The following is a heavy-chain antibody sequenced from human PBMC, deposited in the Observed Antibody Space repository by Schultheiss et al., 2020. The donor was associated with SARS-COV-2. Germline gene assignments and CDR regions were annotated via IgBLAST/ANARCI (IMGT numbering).Heavy chain of an antibody. D-gene: IGHD1-1*01. J-gene: IGHJ4*02. V-gene: IGHV3-23*01. CDR1: GFTFSRYA. CDR2: ISGSGGST. CDR3: AKDLDDPFEY. Sequence: GGSLRLSCAASGFTFSRYAMTWVRQTPGKGLEWVSGISGSGGSTYYADSVKGRFTISRDNSKNTLYMQMNILRAEDTAVYYCAKDLDDPFEYWGQGTLVTVSS.